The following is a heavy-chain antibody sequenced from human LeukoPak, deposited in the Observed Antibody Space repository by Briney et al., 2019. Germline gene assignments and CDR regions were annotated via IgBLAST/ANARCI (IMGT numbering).Heavy chain of an antibody. Sequence: SETLSLTCTVSGGSLSSYYWYWIRQPPGKGLEWIGFIYYSGSTNCNPSLESRVTISVDTSKNQFSLKLSSVTAADTAVYYCARDSSRWAFDVWGQGTTVTVSS. J-gene: IGHJ3*01. D-gene: IGHD6-13*01. CDR3: ARDSSRWAFDV. V-gene: IGHV4-59*01. CDR2: IYYSGST. CDR1: GGSLSSYY.